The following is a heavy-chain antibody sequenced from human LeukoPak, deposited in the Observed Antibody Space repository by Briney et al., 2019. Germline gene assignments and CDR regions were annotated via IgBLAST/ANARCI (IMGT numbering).Heavy chain of an antibody. V-gene: IGHV4-30-4*01. CDR1: GGSISSVDYY. J-gene: IGHJ3*02. D-gene: IGHD6-13*01. Sequence: SETLSLTCTVSGGSISSVDYYWSWIRQPPGKGLEWIGYIYYSGATYYNPSLKSRITISVDTSKNQFSLRLSSVTAADTAVYYCARGGLYLKAAAGTEAFDIWGQGTMVTVSS. CDR3: ARGGLYLKAAAGTEAFDI. CDR2: IYYSGAT.